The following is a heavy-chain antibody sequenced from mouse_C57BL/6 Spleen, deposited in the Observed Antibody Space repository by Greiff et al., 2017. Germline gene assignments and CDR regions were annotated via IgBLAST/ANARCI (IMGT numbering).Heavy chain of an antibody. CDR2: IDPSDSYT. CDR1: GYTFTSYW. Sequence: QVQLQQSGAELVMPGASVKLSCKASGYTFTSYWMHWVKQRPGQGLEWIGEIDPSDSYTNYNQKFKGKSTLTVDKSSSTAYMQLSSLTSEDSAVYYCARRVYDYDAYYYAMDYWGQGTSVTVSS. CDR3: ARRVYDYDAYYYAMDY. J-gene: IGHJ4*01. V-gene: IGHV1-69*01. D-gene: IGHD2-4*01.